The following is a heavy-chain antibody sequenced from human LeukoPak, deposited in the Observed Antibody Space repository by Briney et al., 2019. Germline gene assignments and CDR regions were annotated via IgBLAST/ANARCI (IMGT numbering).Heavy chain of an antibody. V-gene: IGHV4-4*02. Sequence: PSETLSLTCDVPGGSISSNNCWNWVRQTPPTGPLLCGEIFHSGATNYNPSLKSRVTISVDKSKNQFSLELTSVTAADTAVYFCARDRRGSRGYALDSWGQGTLVTVSS. CDR1: GGSISSNNC. CDR2: IFHSGAT. D-gene: IGHD1-26*01. J-gene: IGHJ5*02. CDR3: ARDRRGSRGYALDS.